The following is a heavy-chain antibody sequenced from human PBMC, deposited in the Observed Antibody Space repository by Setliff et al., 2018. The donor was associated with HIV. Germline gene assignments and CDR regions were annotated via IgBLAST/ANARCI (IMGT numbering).Heavy chain of an antibody. D-gene: IGHD2-15*01. CDR3: ARGRVFCNGDSCYHLDS. Sequence: SETLSLTCTVSGDSITSDNFFWTWIRQNPGKGLEWIGYIYFSGSATYNPSLKSTVSISVDTSKNQFYLKLSSVTAADTAVYYCARGRVFCNGDSCYHLDSWGQGSLVTVSS. V-gene: IGHV4-31*01. CDR1: GDSITSDNFF. CDR2: IYFSGSA. J-gene: IGHJ4*02.